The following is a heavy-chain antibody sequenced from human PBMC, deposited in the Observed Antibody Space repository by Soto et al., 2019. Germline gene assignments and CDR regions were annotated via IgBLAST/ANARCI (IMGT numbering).Heavy chain of an antibody. D-gene: IGHD2-21*02. CDR2: IYYSGST. Sequence: SETLSLTCTVSGGSVSSGSHYWSWIRQPPGKGLEWIGQIYYSGSTNYNPSLKSRVTISVDTSKNQFSLELSSVTAADTALYYCARDFCGGDCSDDYYYYAMDVWGQGTTVTVS. CDR3: ARDFCGGDCSDDYYYYAMDV. V-gene: IGHV4-61*01. J-gene: IGHJ6*02. CDR1: GGSVSSGSHY.